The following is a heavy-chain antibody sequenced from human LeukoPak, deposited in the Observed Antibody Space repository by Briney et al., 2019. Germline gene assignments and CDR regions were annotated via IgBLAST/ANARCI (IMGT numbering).Heavy chain of an antibody. CDR3: ARGPSDTYCGGDCYQNDY. D-gene: IGHD2-21*02. J-gene: IGHJ4*02. V-gene: IGHV1-46*01. CDR2: INPSGGST. CDR1: GYTFTSYY. Sequence: GASVKVSCTASGYTFTSYYMHWVRQAPGQGLEWMGLINPSGGSTSYAQKFQGRVTMTRDMSTSTVYMELSSLRSEDTAVYYCARGPSDTYCGGDCYQNDYWGQGTLVTVSS.